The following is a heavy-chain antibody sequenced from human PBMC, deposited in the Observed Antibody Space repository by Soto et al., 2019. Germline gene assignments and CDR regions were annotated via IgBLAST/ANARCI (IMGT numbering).Heavy chain of an antibody. J-gene: IGHJ4*02. Sequence: WTWIRQPPGQGLEWIGYVYYSGRTNYNPSLKSGVTMSVDMSKDQFSLILTSLTATDTAVYYCASFHGVASAGFDSWGQGTLVTVSS. V-gene: IGHV4-59*01. CDR3: ASFHGVASAGFDS. D-gene: IGHD6-13*01. CDR2: VYYSGRT.